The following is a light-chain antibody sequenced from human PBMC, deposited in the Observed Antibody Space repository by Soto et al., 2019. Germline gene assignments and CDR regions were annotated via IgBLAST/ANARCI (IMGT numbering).Light chain of an antibody. CDR2: DVN. CDR1: SSDVGGYNY. CDR3: NSYTGSSTLVI. V-gene: IGLV2-14*03. Sequence: QSALTQPASVSGSPGQSITISCTGTSSDVGGYNYVSWYLQHPGKAPKLMIYDVNNRPLGVSDRFSGSKAGNTASLTISGLQAEDEADYFCNSYTGSSTLVIFGGATKLTVL. J-gene: IGLJ2*01.